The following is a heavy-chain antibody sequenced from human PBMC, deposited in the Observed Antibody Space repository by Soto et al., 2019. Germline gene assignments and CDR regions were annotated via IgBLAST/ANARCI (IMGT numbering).Heavy chain of an antibody. V-gene: IGHV1-3*01. D-gene: IGHD6-19*01. Sequence: GASVKVSCKASGYTFTSYAMHWVRQAPGQRLEWIGWINAGNGNTKYSQKFQGRVTITRDTSASTAYMELSSLRSEDTAVYYCARDPYSSGWLQLPTTRFDPWGQGTLVTVSS. J-gene: IGHJ5*02. CDR2: INAGNGNT. CDR1: GYTFTSYA. CDR3: ARDPYSSGWLQLPTTRFDP.